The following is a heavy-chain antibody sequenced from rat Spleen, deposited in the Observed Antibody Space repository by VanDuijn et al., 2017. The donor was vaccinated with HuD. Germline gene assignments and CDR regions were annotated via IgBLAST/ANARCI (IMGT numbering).Heavy chain of an antibody. Sequence: EVQLVESGGGLVQPGRSLKLSCAASGFTFSDYSMAWVRQAPKKGPEWVASITNTGGSTYYPDSVKGRFTISRDNAQNILYLQMDSLRSEDTATYYGASLEGPPDWYFDFWGPGTMVTVSS. D-gene: IGHD3-1*01. CDR2: ITNTGGST. V-gene: IGHV5-20*01. J-gene: IGHJ1*01. CDR3: ASLEGPPDWYFDF. CDR1: GFTFSDYS.